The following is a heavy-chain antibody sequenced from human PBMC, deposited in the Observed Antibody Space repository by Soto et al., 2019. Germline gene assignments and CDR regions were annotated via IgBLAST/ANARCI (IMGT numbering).Heavy chain of an antibody. V-gene: IGHV3-48*04. CDR1: GFTFSSYS. CDR2: ISSSSSTI. J-gene: IGHJ6*02. D-gene: IGHD5-12*01. CDR3: ARRGYSGDDQQDYDGMDV. Sequence: GGSLRLSCAASGFTFSSYSMNWVRQAPGKGLEWVSYISSSSSTIYYADSVKGRFTISRDNAKNSLYLQMNSLRAEDTAVYYCARRGYSGDDQQDYDGMDVWGQGTTVTVSS.